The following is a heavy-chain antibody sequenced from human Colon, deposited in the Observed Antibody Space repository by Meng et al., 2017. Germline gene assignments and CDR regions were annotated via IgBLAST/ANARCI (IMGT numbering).Heavy chain of an antibody. J-gene: IGHJ4*02. Sequence: QVPLQCSGPGLLRPPQTLSLFCSVSGGSDSSAGYQWSWTRQPPGKGLEWIGYASTNYNPSLKSRVTISVDTSKNQFSLRLTSVTAADTAVYYCARDHMGSLDYWGQGILVTVSS. D-gene: IGHD1-26*01. CDR3: ARDHMGSLDY. CDR1: GGSDSSAGYQ. CDR2: AST. V-gene: IGHV4-61*08.